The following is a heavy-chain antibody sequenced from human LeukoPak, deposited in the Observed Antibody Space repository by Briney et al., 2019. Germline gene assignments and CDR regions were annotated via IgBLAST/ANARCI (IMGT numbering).Heavy chain of an antibody. J-gene: IGHJ4*02. CDR3: ASLGYSYGFCY. CDR2: IYHSGST. D-gene: IGHD5-18*01. V-gene: IGHV4-30-2*01. Sequence: SQTLSLTCAVSGGSISSGGYSWSWIRQPPGKGLEWIGYIYHSGSTYYNPSLKSRVTISVDTSKNQFSLKLSSVTAADTAVYYCASLGYSYGFCYWGQGTLVTVSS. CDR1: GGSISSGGYS.